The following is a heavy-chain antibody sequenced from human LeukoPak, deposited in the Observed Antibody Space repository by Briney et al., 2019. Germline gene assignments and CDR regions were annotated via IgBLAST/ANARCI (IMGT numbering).Heavy chain of an antibody. CDR2: TSYDGSNN. CDR1: GFTFSNYA. CDR3: AKVYGGTGRTGAFHI. D-gene: IGHD3/OR15-3a*01. J-gene: IGHJ3*02. V-gene: IGHV3-30*18. Sequence: GGSLRLSCAASGFTFSNYAMHWVRQAPGKGLDWVAVTSYDGSNNDYADSVKGRFTISRDNSKNTLYLQMNSLRTEDTAVYYCAKVYGGTGRTGAFHIWGQGTMVTVSS.